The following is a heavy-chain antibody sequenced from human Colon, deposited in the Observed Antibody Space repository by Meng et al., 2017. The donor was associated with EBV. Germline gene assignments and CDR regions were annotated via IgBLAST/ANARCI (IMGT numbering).Heavy chain of an antibody. CDR2: IYYTGST. CDR1: GGSINSGDYY. Sequence: VRLQVSGPGLVKPSXXLSLTCTVSGGSINSGDYYWSWIRQPPGKGLEWIGYIYYTGSTYYNPSLKSRVTISMDTSKNQFSLRLSSVTAADTAVYYCQFSLSGSGSGLTWGQGTLVTVSS. D-gene: IGHD3-10*01. J-gene: IGHJ4*02. CDR3: QFSLSGSGSGLT. V-gene: IGHV4-30-4*01.